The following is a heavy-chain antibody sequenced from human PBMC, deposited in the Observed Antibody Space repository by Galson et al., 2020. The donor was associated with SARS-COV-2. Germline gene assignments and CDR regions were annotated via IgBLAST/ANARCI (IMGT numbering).Heavy chain of an antibody. D-gene: IGHD3-10*01. CDR3: ASFEYYYGSGSYTYP. CDR2: ISYDGSNK. V-gene: IGHV3-30*04. J-gene: IGHJ5*02. CDR1: GFTFSSSA. Sequence: QLGESLKISCAASGFTFSSSAMHWVRQAPGKGLERVAVISYDGSNKYYADSVKGRFTISRDNSKNTLYLQMNSLRAEDTAVYYCASFEYYYGSGSYTYPWGQGTLVTVSS.